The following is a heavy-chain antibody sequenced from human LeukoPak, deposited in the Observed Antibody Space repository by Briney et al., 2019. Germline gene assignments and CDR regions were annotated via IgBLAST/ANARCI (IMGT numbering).Heavy chain of an antibody. CDR2: IYNGGST. D-gene: IGHD3-3*01. CDR3: ARGDGNYDFWSTNYTGFDY. V-gene: IGHV3-66*02. Sequence: PGGSLRLSCAASGGTVSSNYMSWVRQAPGKGLEWVGVIYNGGSTYYADSVKGRFTISRDNSKNRLSLKMNRLRAADTAVYYCARGDGNYDFWSTNYTGFDYWGQGTLVTVSS. J-gene: IGHJ4*02. CDR1: GGTVSSNY.